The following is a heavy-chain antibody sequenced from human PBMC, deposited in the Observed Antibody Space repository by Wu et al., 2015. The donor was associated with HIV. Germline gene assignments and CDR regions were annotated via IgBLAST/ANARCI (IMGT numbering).Heavy chain of an antibody. CDR2: INSRSGDT. CDR3: VRVSPPDV. Sequence: QVQLAQLGVEVRKPGASVKVSCKASGYIFINYYIQWVRQTPGQGLEWMGWINSRSGDTFYAQRFQGRVTMTRNTSSTTAYMELSRLRSDDTAVYYCVRVSPPDVWGKGTTVIVSS. V-gene: IGHV1-2*02. CDR1: GYIFINYY. J-gene: IGHJ6*04.